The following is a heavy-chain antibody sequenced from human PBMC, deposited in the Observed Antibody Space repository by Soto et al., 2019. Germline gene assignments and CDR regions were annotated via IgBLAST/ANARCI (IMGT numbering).Heavy chain of an antibody. V-gene: IGHV4-30-4*01. CDR3: ATTGGEVAFNI. Sequence: SETLSLTCTVTGGSITSGDYYWSWIRQSPGKGLEWIGYKYHSGSPYYNPSLRSRVTISVDTSREQFSLSLTSVTAADTAVYYCATTGGEVAFNIWGQGTMVTVSS. J-gene: IGHJ3*02. D-gene: IGHD3-16*01. CDR1: GGSITSGDYY. CDR2: KYHSGSP.